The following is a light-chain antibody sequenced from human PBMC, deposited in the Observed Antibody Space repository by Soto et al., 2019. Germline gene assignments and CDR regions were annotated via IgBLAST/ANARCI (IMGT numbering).Light chain of an antibody. CDR2: LGS. CDR3: MQALQTIT. V-gene: IGKV2-28*01. CDR1: QSLLHSNGYNY. J-gene: IGKJ5*01. Sequence: IVMTQSPLSLPVTPGEPASISCRSSQSLLHSNGYNYLDWYLKKPGQSPQLLIYLGSNRASGVPDRFSGSAAGTAFPLKISRVEAEDVGVYYCMQALQTITFGQGTRLEIK.